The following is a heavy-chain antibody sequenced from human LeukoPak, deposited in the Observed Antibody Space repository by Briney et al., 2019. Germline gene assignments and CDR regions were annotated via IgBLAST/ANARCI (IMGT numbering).Heavy chain of an antibody. D-gene: IGHD2-2*01. CDR1: GFTFSTYA. V-gene: IGHV3-30-3*01. CDR3: TRAAGRQLLSPDIFDY. CDR2: ISFDGTNK. J-gene: IGHJ4*02. Sequence: GGSLRLSCAASGFTFSTYAMHWVRQAPGKGLEWVAVISFDGTNKYYADSVKGRFTISRDNSKNTLYLQMNSLRAEDTAVYYCTRAAGRQLLSPDIFDYWGQGTLVTVSS.